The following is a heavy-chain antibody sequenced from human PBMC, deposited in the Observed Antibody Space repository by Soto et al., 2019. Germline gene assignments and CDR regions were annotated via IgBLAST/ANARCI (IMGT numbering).Heavy chain of an antibody. CDR1: SGSISSYY. J-gene: IGHJ4*02. Sequence: LSLTCTVSSGSISSYYWNWIRQPPGKGLEWIGSIYYSGNTNYSPSLKSRVTISVDTYKKQFSLKLTSVTAADTAMYYCARGYCSSTSCYEFDYWGQGTLVTVSS. CDR3: ARGYCSSTSCYEFDY. V-gene: IGHV4-59*01. CDR2: IYYSGNT. D-gene: IGHD2-2*01.